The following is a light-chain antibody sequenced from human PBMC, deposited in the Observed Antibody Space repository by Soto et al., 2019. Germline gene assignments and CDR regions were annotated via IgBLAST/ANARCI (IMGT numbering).Light chain of an antibody. CDR3: QQYGSSLLT. CDR1: HSVTSNN. CDR2: VAS. J-gene: IGKJ4*01. Sequence: EIVLTQSPGTLSLSPGERATLSCRASHSVTSNNLAWYQQRPGQAPSLLIYVASGRATGIPDRFSGSGSGTDFNLTISRLGPEDFAVYYCQQYGSSLLTFGGGTKVEIK. V-gene: IGKV3-20*01.